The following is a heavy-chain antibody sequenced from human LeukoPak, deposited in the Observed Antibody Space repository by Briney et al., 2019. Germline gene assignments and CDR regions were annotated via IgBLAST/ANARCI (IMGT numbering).Heavy chain of an antibody. CDR2: IIPIFGTA. D-gene: IGHD3-22*01. J-gene: IGHJ4*02. V-gene: IGHV1-69*13. CDR3: ARGRMYYYDSSGYYDY. Sequence: ASVKVSCKASGGTFSSYAISWVRQAPGQGLEWMGGIIPIFGTANYAQKFQGRVTITADESTSTAYMELSSLRSEDTAVYYCARGRMYYYDSSGYYDYWGQGPLVTVSS. CDR1: GGTFSSYA.